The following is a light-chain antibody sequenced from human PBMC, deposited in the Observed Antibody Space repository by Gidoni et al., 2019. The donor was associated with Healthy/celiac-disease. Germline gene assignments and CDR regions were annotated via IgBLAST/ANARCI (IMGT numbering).Light chain of an antibody. CDR1: QSISSW. CDR3: QQYNSYPYT. Sequence: DIQMTQSPSTLSASVGDRVTITCRASQSISSWLAWYQQKPGKAPKLLIYKASSLQSEVPSRFSGSGSGTEFTLTISSLQPDDFATYYCQQYNSYPYTFGQXTKLEIK. CDR2: KAS. J-gene: IGKJ2*01. V-gene: IGKV1-5*03.